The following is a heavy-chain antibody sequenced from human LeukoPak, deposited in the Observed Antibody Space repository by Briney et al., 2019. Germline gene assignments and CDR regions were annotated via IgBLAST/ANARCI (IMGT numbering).Heavy chain of an antibody. CDR2: INPSGGST. D-gene: IGHD3-22*01. CDR3: ARDGHRRYYYDSRGREGGFDI. Sequence: ASVKVSCKASGYTFINNYIHWVRQAPGQGLEWMGIINPSGGSTSYAQKFQGRVTMTRDMSTSTIYMEVSSLRSEDTAVYYCARDGHRRYYYDSRGREGGFDIWGQGTMVTVSS. J-gene: IGHJ3*02. CDR1: GYTFINNY. V-gene: IGHV1-46*01.